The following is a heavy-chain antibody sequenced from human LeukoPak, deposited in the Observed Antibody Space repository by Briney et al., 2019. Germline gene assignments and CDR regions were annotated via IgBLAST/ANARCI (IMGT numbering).Heavy chain of an antibody. Sequence: GGSLRLSCAASGFTFSSYGMHWVRQAPGKGLEWVAFIRYDGSNKYYADSVKGRFTISRDNSKNTLYLQMNSLRAEDTAVYYCARDIGYGDYEFIFDYWGQGTLVTVSS. CDR1: GFTFSSYG. V-gene: IGHV3-30*02. CDR3: ARDIGYGDYEFIFDY. J-gene: IGHJ4*02. D-gene: IGHD4-17*01. CDR2: IRYDGSNK.